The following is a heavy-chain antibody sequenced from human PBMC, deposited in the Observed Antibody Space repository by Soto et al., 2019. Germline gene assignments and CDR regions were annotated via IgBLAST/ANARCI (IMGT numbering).Heavy chain of an antibody. CDR1: GGSISSGGYY. Sequence: SSETLSLTCTVSGGSISSGGYYWSWIRQHPGKGLEWIGYIYYSGSTYYNPSLKSRVTISVDTSKNQFSLKLSSVTAADTAVYYCARASHGSGSYYKRGQVDPWGQGTMVTVSS. CDR2: IYYSGST. V-gene: IGHV4-31*03. D-gene: IGHD3-10*01. CDR3: ARASHGSGSYYKRGQVDP. J-gene: IGHJ5*02.